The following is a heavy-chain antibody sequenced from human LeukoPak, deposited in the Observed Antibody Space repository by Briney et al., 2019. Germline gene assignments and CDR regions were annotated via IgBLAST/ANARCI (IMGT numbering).Heavy chain of an antibody. J-gene: IGHJ6*02. Sequence: GASVKVSCKASGGTFSSYAINWVRQAPGQGLEWMGRIIPIFGIANYTQKFQGRVTITADKSTSTAYMELSSLRSEDTAVYYCARPGTYYYDSSGLNPPDYYYGMDVWGQGTTVTVSS. V-gene: IGHV1-69*04. CDR1: GGTFSSYA. D-gene: IGHD3-22*01. CDR3: ARPGTYYYDSSGLNPPDYYYGMDV. CDR2: IIPIFGIA.